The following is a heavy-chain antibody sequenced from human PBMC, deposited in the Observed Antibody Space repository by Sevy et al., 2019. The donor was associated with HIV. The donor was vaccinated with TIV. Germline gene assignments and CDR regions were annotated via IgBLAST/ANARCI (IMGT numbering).Heavy chain of an antibody. CDR2: TATDTGDT. CDR1: AYTFNRHG. J-gene: IGHJ4*02. Sequence: ASVKVSCKASAYTFNRHGLHWVGQAPAQGLEWMGWTATDTGDTRYSQKFQGRLTITTDTSARTLYMELSSLTSEDTAVYYGARDHAGSVEFYFDHWGQGTLVTVSS. CDR3: ARDHAGSVEFYFDH. V-gene: IGHV1-3*04.